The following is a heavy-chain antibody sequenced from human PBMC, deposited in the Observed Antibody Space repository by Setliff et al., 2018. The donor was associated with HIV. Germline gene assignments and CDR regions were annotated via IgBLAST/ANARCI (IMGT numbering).Heavy chain of an antibody. CDR2: IHSSGST. V-gene: IGHV4-61*02. D-gene: IGHD6-13*01. J-gene: IGHJ3*02. CDR1: GASISSGGYY. CDR3: ARFWGGLSWSPYAFDS. Sequence: PSETLSLTCTVSGASISSGGYYWSWIRQPAGKGLEWIGRIHSSGSTNYNPSLKSRVTISVATSRNQFSLKLSSVTAADTAVYYCARFWGGLSWSPYAFDSWGLGAKVTVSS.